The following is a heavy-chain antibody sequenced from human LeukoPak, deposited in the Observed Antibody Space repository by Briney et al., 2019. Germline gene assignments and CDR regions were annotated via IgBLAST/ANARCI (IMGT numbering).Heavy chain of an antibody. V-gene: IGHV4-34*01. CDR1: GGSFSGYY. Sequence: SETLSLTCAVYGGSFSGYYWSWIRQPPGKGLEWIGEINRSGSTNYNPSLKSRVTISVDTSKNQFSLKLSSVTAADTAVYYCARVLVAATPSVYFDYWGQGTLVTVSS. CDR2: INRSGST. CDR3: ARVLVAATPSVYFDY. J-gene: IGHJ4*02. D-gene: IGHD2-15*01.